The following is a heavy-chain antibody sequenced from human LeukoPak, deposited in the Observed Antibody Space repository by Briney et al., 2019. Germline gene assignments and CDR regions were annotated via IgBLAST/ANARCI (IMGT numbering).Heavy chain of an antibody. CDR2: ISGSGGST. Sequence: SGASLRLSCAASGFTFSSYAMSWVRQAPGKGLEWVSAISGSGGSTYYADSVKGRFTISRDNSKNTLYLQMNGLRAEDTAVYYCAKDQGIAVAGGFDYWGQGTLVTVSS. CDR1: GFTFSSYA. J-gene: IGHJ4*02. CDR3: AKDQGIAVAGGFDY. V-gene: IGHV3-23*01. D-gene: IGHD6-13*01.